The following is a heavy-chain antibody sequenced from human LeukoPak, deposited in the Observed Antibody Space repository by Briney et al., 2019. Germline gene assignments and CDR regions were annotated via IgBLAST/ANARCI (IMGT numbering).Heavy chain of an antibody. CDR2: IYASGST. D-gene: IGHD3-22*01. CDR1: GGSISSYY. J-gene: IGHJ4*02. V-gene: IGHV4-4*07. CDR3: ARDLTDYYELDY. Sequence: SETLSLTCTVSGGSISSYYWSWIRQPAGKGLEWIGRIYASGSTNYNPSLKSRVTISVDTSKNQFSLKLSSVTAADTAVYYCARDLTDYYELDYWGQGTLVTVSS.